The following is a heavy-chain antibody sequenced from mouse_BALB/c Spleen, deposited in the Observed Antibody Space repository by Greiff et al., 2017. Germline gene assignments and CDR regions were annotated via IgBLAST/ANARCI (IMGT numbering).Heavy chain of an antibody. CDR3: ARSGTTVVDWYFDV. CDR1: GYSITSDYA. V-gene: IGHV3-2*02. Sequence: EVKLMESGPGLVKPSQSLSLTCTVTGYSITSDYAWNWIRQFPGNKLEWMGYISYSGSTSYNPSLKSRISITRDTSKNQFFLQLNSVTTEDTATYYCARSGTTVVDWYFDVWGAGTTVTVSS. CDR2: ISYSGST. J-gene: IGHJ1*01. D-gene: IGHD1-1*01.